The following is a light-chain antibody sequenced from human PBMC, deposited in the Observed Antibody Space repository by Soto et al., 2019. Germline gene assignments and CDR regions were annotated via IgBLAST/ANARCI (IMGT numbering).Light chain of an antibody. J-gene: IGKJ2*01. CDR2: KTS. CDR3: QQDYNYPYT. V-gene: IGKV1-5*03. CDR1: QSISGW. Sequence: DIQMTQSPSTLSASVGDRVTITCRASQSISGWLAWYQQKPGRAPKLLIYKTSSLESGVPSRFSGSGSGTEFTLTISSLQPDDFATYYCQQDYNYPYTFGQGTKVDIK.